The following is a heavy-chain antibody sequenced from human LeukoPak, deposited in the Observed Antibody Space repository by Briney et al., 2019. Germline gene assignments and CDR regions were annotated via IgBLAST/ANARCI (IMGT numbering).Heavy chain of an antibody. J-gene: IGHJ4*02. Sequence: GGSLRLSCVASGFTFSSYAMNWVRQAPGKGLEWVSVVSVSGDTTYFADSVKGRFTISRDNSKNTLYLQMNSLRADDTAIYYCAKVVSGGNCYQSDYWGQGTLVTVSS. D-gene: IGHD2-15*01. CDR2: VSVSGDTT. V-gene: IGHV3-23*01. CDR1: GFTFSSYA. CDR3: AKVVSGGNCYQSDY.